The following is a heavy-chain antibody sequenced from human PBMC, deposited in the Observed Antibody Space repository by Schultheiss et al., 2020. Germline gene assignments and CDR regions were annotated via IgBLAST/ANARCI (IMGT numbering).Heavy chain of an antibody. Sequence: GESLKISCAASGFTFSSYGMHWVRQAPGKGLEWVAVISSDGNRKFYADSVKGRFTTSRDNSRNTLYLQMNSLRADDTAIYYCAKRTDYCGGDCPFDCWGQGTLVTVSS. CDR1: GFTFSSYG. V-gene: IGHV3-30*18. D-gene: IGHD2-21*02. J-gene: IGHJ4*02. CDR2: ISSDGNRK. CDR3: AKRTDYCGGDCPFDC.